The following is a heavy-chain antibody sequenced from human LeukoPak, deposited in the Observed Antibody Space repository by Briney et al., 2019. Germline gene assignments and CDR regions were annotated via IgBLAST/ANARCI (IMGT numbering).Heavy chain of an antibody. V-gene: IGHV3-23*01. D-gene: IGHD2-2*02. CDR1: GFTFSSYA. CDR3: AKVVIVVVPAAIAHHDAFDI. CDR2: ISGSGGST. J-gene: IGHJ3*02. Sequence: GRSLRLSCAASGFTFSSYAMSWVRQAPGKGLEWVSAISGSGGSTYYADSVKGRFTISRDNSKNTLYLQMNSLRAEDTAVYYCAKVVIVVVPAAIAHHDAFDIWGQGTMVTVSS.